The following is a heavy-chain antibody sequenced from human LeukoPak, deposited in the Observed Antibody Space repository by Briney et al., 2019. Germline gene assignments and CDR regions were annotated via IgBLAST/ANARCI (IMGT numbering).Heavy chain of an antibody. CDR3: ARLDGGSYNDY. Sequence: SETLSLTCAVYGGSFSGYYWSWIRQPPGKGLEWIGYIYYSGSTNYNPSLKSRVPISVDASKNQFSLKLSSVTAADTAVYYCARLDGGSYNDYWGQGTLVTVPS. J-gene: IGHJ4*02. CDR1: GGSFSGYY. V-gene: IGHV4-59*08. D-gene: IGHD1-26*01. CDR2: IYYSGST.